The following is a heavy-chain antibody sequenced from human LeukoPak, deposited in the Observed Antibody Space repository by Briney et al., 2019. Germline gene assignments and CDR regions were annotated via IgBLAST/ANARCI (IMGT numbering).Heavy chain of an antibody. Sequence: GRSLRLSCVASGFTFDDYAMHWVRQAPGKGLEWVSGISWNSGSIGYADSVKGRFTISRDNAKNSLYLQMNSLRAEDTALYYCAKVRSGSSPFDYWGQGTLVTVSS. D-gene: IGHD6-19*01. CDR2: ISWNSGSI. V-gene: IGHV3-9*01. CDR3: AKVRSGSSPFDY. J-gene: IGHJ4*02. CDR1: GFTFDDYA.